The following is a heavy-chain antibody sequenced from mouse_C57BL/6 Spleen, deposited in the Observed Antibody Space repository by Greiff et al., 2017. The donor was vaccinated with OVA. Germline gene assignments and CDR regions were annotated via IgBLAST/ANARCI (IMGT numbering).Heavy chain of an antibody. CDR1: GYTFTDYE. CDR3: TRGDCDRIAY. J-gene: IGHJ3*01. V-gene: IGHV1-15*01. CDR2: IDPETGGT. Sequence: QVQLQQSGPELVRPGASVTLSCKASGYTFTDYEMNWVKQTPVPGLEWIGAIDPETGGTAYNQKFKGKAILTADKSSSTAYMELRSLTSEDSAVYYCTRGDCDRIAYWGQGTLVTVSA. D-gene: IGHD3-2*01.